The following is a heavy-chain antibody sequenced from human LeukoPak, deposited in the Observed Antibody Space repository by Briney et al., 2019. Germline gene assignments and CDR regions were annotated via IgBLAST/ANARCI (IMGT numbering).Heavy chain of an antibody. CDR3: ALQPARRLSWFDP. Sequence: SETLSLTCTVSGYSISSGYYWGWIRQPPGRGLEWIANIYHSGNTYYNPSLKSRVTISVDTSRNQFSLKLSSVTAADTAVYYCALQPARRLSWFDPWGQGTLVTVSS. J-gene: IGHJ5*02. V-gene: IGHV4-38-2*02. CDR1: GYSISSGYY. D-gene: IGHD2-2*01. CDR2: IYHSGNT.